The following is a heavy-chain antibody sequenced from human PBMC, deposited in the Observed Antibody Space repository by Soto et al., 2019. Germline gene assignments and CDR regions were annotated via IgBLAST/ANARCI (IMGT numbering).Heavy chain of an antibody. CDR1: GYNFTLYA. Sequence: RASVKVSCKTSGYNFTLYAVHWVRQAPGQRLEWMGWINGRTGETKYSQKFQGRVTFTRDTSASTAYMELKSLRSEDTAVIYCARVERCSGGSCYGPYFDFWGQGTLVTVSS. CDR2: INGRTGET. V-gene: IGHV1-3*01. J-gene: IGHJ4*02. CDR3: ARVERCSGGSCYGPYFDF. D-gene: IGHD2-15*01.